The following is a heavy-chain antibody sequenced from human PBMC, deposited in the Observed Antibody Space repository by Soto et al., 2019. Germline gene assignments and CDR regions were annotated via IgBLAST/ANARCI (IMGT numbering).Heavy chain of an antibody. V-gene: IGHV1-69*14. CDR2: TIPMLGTT. J-gene: IGHJ6*02. D-gene: IGHD3-3*01. CDR1: GGTFNNYG. CDR3: ARGAIPVFGVVVGSMDV. Sequence: QDQLVQSGAEVKKPGSSLKVSCKATGGTFNNYGISWVRQAPGQGLEWMGGTIPMLGTTEYAQKFQGRVTITADKSTRTVYMELTSLKFEDTAVYFCARGAIPVFGVVVGSMDVWGQGTKVTVSS.